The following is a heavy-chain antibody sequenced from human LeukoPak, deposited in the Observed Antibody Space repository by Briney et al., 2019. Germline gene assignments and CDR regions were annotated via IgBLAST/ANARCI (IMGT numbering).Heavy chain of an antibody. D-gene: IGHD3-22*01. Sequence: SETLSLTCTVSGGSISSYYWSWIRQPPGKGPEWIGYIYYSGSTNYNPSLKSRVTISVDTSKNQFSLKLSSVTAADTAVYYCARAGRGWGYYFRAEYFQHWGQGTLVTVSS. CDR2: IYYSGST. CDR3: ARAGRGWGYYFRAEYFQH. V-gene: IGHV4-59*12. CDR1: GGSISSYY. J-gene: IGHJ1*01.